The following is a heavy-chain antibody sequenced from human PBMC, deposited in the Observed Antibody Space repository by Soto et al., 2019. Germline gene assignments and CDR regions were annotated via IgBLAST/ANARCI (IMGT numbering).Heavy chain of an antibody. D-gene: IGHD2-15*01. CDR1: AFTFDDYA. J-gene: IGHJ5*02. V-gene: IGHV3-9*01. CDR2: ISWNSGSI. CDR3: AKDFCSGGSCYGYWFDP. Sequence: GGSLRLSCAASAFTFDDYAMYWVRQAPGKGLEWVSGISWNSGSIGYADSVKGRFTISRDNAKNSLYLQMNRLRAEDTALYYCAKDFCSGGSCYGYWFDPWGQGTLVTVSS.